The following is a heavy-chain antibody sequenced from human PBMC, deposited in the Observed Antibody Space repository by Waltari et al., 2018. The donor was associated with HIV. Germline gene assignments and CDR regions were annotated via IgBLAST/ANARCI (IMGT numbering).Heavy chain of an antibody. CDR2: VYYTWNA. CDR3: TRQLITAGSTRRGPWDL. Sequence: QLQLQESGPGLVKPSETLSLTCTVSGGSISSSDFFWGWVRQPPGKGVELIGIVYYTWNAYYNPTLKSRVTIDVDTSKNQFSLHLHYVTAAETAVYYCTRQLITAGSTRRGPWDLWGQGTLATVSS. CDR1: GGSISSSDFF. V-gene: IGHV4-39*01. J-gene: IGHJ5*02. D-gene: IGHD1-1*01.